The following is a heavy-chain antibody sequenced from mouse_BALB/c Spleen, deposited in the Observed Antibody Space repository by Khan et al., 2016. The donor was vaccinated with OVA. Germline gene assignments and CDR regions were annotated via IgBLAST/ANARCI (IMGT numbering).Heavy chain of an antibody. CDR3: TRSYDSFYFDY. J-gene: IGHJ2*01. V-gene: IGHV1-5*01. CDR2: IYPGISDT. Sequence: VQLKEFGTVLARPGASVKMSCKASGYSFTSYWMHWVKQRPGQGLEWIGAIYPGISDTRYNQKFKGKAKLTAVTSASTAYMEFSSLTNEDSAVYYCTRSYDSFYFDYWGQGTTLTVSS. D-gene: IGHD2-4*01. CDR1: GYSFTSYW.